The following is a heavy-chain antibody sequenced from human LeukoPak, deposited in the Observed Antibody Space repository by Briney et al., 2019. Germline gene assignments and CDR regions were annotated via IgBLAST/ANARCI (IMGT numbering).Heavy chain of an antibody. CDR3: ARSNQADDY. J-gene: IGHJ4*02. Sequence: GGSLRLSCAASGFTFSSYWMHWVRQVPGKGLVWVSRINPGGSSTAYADSVKGRFTISRDNAKNTLYLQMNSLRAEDTAVYYCARSNQADDYWGQGTLVTVSS. CDR2: INPGGSST. V-gene: IGHV3-74*01. CDR1: GFTFSSYW. D-gene: IGHD4-11*01.